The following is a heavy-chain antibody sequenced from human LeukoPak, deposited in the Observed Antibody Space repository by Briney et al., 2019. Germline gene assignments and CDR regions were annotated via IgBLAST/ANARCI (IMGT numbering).Heavy chain of an antibody. D-gene: IGHD2-2*01. CDR3: ARGQRPQYTSTWDNWFDP. V-gene: IGHV3-48*03. J-gene: IGHJ5*02. CDR1: GFPFSSYE. CDR2: ISSSGNKI. Sequence: GGSLRLSCAASGFPFSSYEMNWVRQAPGKRLQWVSYISSSGNKIYYAASVKGRFTISRDNAKNSLYLQIDSLRAEDTAVYYCARGQRPQYTSTWDNWFDPWGQGTQVTVSS.